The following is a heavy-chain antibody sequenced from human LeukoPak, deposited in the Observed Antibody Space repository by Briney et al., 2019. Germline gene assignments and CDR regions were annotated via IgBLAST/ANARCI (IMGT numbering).Heavy chain of an antibody. V-gene: IGHV3-30*04. Sequence: GGSLRLSCAASGFTFSSYAMHWVRQAPGKGLEWVAVISYDGSNKYYADSVKGRFTISRDNSKNTLYLQMNSLRAEDTAVYYCARDLPDPISGAFDIWGQGTMVTVSS. CDR2: ISYDGSNK. CDR1: GFTFSSYA. J-gene: IGHJ3*02. CDR3: ARDLPDPISGAFDI.